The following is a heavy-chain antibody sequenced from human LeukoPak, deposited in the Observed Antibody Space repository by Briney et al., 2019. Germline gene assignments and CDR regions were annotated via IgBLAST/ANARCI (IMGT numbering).Heavy chain of an antibody. D-gene: IGHD6-19*01. CDR3: ARAFGGWYDGPFDY. CDR1: GYTFTGYY. CDR2: INPNSGGT. V-gene: IGHV1-2*02. J-gene: IGHJ4*02. Sequence: ASVKVSCKASGYTFTGYYMHWVRQAPGQGLEWMGWINPNSGGTNYAQKFQGGVTMTRDTSISTAYMELSRLRSDDTAVYYCARAFGGWYDGPFDYWGQGTLVTVSS.